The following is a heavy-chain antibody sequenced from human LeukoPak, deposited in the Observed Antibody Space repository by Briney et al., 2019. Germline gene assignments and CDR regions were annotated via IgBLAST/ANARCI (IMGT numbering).Heavy chain of an antibody. CDR2: IYTSGST. D-gene: IGHD3-16*02. Sequence: SETLSLTCTVSGGSISSYYWSWIRQPAGKGLEWIGRIYTSGSTNYNPSLKSRVTISVDTSKNQFSLKLSSVTAADTAVYYCARRGYDYVWGSYRNPPFFDYWGQGTLVTVSS. CDR3: ARRGYDYVWGSYRNPPFFDY. J-gene: IGHJ4*02. CDR1: GGSISSYY. V-gene: IGHV4-4*07.